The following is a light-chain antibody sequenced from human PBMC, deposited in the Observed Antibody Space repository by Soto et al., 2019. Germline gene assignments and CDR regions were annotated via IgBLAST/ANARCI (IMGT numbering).Light chain of an antibody. CDR3: HQYGGSPGT. Sequence: EIVLTQSPGTLSLSPGERATLSCRASQSVSSSYLAWYQQRPGQAPRLLIYDASSRATGVPDRFSGSGSGTDFTLTISRLEPEDFAVYYCHQYGGSPGTLGQGTKVDI. J-gene: IGKJ1*01. CDR1: QSVSSSY. V-gene: IGKV3-20*01. CDR2: DAS.